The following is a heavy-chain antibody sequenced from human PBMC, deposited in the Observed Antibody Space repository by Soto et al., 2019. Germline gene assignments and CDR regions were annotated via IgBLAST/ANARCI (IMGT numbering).Heavy chain of an antibody. V-gene: IGHV4-61*08. CDR3: ARVDYYDSSGYSPFDI. J-gene: IGHJ3*02. CDR1: GFSLSTSGMC. D-gene: IGHD3-22*01. Sequence: SGPTLVNPTQTLTLTCPFSGFSLSTSGMCVSWIRQPPGKGLEWIGYIYYSGSTNYNPSLKSRVTISVDTSKNQFSLKLSSVTAADTAVYYCARVDYYDSSGYSPFDIWGQGTMVTVSS. CDR2: IYYSGST.